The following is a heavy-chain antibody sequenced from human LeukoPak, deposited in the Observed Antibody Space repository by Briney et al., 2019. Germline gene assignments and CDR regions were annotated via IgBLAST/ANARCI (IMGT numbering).Heavy chain of an antibody. CDR2: ISYDGSNK. Sequence: GGSLRLSCAASGFTFSSYAMHWVRQAPGKGLEWVAVISYDGSNKYYADSVKGRFTISRDNTRNTLYLQMNSLRVEDTAVYYCARDSSGWLQLSSTFDYWGQGTLVTVSS. V-gene: IGHV3-30-3*01. CDR3: ARDSSGWLQLSSTFDY. CDR1: GFTFSSYA. D-gene: IGHD5-24*01. J-gene: IGHJ4*02.